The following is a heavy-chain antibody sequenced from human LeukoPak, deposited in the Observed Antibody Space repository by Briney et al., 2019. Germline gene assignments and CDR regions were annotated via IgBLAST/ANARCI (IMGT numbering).Heavy chain of an antibody. Sequence: SETLSLTCTVSGVSISSSNSYWGWIRQPPGKGLEWIGIKYYSGSTNYNPSLKSRVTISVDTSKNQFSLKLSSVTAADTAVYYCARVLRNGGTAAAGVLWFDPWVQGTLVTVSS. CDR2: KYYSGST. D-gene: IGHD6-13*01. CDR3: ARVLRNGGTAAAGVLWFDP. J-gene: IGHJ5*02. V-gene: IGHV4-39*07. CDR1: GVSISSSNSY.